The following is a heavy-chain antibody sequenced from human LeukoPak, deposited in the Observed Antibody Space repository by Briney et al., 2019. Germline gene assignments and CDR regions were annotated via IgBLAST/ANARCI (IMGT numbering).Heavy chain of an antibody. J-gene: IGHJ4*02. V-gene: IGHV3-23*01. CDR1: GFTFDDYA. CDR3: AKGGAEHTSFDY. D-gene: IGHD1-26*01. CDR2: ISGSGGGT. Sequence: PGGSLRLSCAASGFTFDDYAMCWVRQAPGRGLEWVSAISGSGGGTYYADSVKGRFTISRDHSNNALFLQMDILMAEDTAVYYCAKGGAEHTSFDYWGQGTLVTVSS.